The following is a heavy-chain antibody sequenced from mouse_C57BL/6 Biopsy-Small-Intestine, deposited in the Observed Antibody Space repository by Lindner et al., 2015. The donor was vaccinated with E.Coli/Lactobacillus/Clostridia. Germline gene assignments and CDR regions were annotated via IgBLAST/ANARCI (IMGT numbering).Heavy chain of an antibody. CDR1: GYAFSSYW. J-gene: IGHJ1*01. D-gene: IGHD2-5*01. CDR3: ATYTHYAGYFDV. Sequence: VQLQESGAGLVKPGASVKISCKASGYAFSSYWMHWVKQRPGKGLEWIGQIFPRDGDTNYNGKFKAKATLTADKSSSTAFMQLSSLTSEDSAVYFCATYTHYAGYFDVWGAGTTVAVSS. CDR2: IFPRDGDT. V-gene: IGHV1-80*01.